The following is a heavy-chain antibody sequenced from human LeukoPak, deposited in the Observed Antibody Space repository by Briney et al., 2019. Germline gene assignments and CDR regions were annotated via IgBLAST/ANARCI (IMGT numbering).Heavy chain of an antibody. V-gene: IGHV4-34*01. CDR1: GGSFSGYY. CDR2: INHSGST. J-gene: IGHJ4*02. CDR3: ARGLLSRFYYYDSSGYYYFDY. Sequence: PSETLCLTCAVYGGSFSGYYWSWIRQPPGKGLEWIGEINHSGSTNYNPSLKSRVTISVDTSKNQFSLKLSPVTAADTAVYYCARGLLSRFYYYDSSGYYYFDYWGQGTLVTVSS. D-gene: IGHD3-22*01.